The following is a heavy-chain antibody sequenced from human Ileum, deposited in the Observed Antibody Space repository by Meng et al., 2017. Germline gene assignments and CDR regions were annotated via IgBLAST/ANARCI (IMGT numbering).Heavy chain of an antibody. D-gene: IGHD1-26*01. CDR1: GRCIRTSDG. CDR2: IHHSGST. J-gene: IGHJ4*02. CDR3: AREWSGSYRHFDY. V-gene: IGHV4-4*02. Sequence: QGQVQESGHGRVRASATRPLTCAGAGRCIRTSDGWSWVRQPPGKGLEWIGEIHHSGSTNYNPSLKSRVTISVDKSKNQFSLKLNSVTAADTAVYYCAREWSGSYRHFDYWGQGTLVTVSS.